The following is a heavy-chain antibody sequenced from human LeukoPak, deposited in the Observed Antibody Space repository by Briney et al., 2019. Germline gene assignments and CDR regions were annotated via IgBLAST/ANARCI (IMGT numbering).Heavy chain of an antibody. CDR3: ARSLLLGTSVDY. CDR2: ISGSSSTI. Sequence: PGGSLRLSCAASGFTFSSFSMNWVRQAPGKGLEWVSYISGSSSTIYYADSVKGRFTISRDNAKNSLYLQTNSLRDEDTAVYYCARSLLLGTSVDYWGQGTLVTVSS. J-gene: IGHJ4*02. CDR1: GFTFSSFS. D-gene: IGHD3-22*01. V-gene: IGHV3-48*02.